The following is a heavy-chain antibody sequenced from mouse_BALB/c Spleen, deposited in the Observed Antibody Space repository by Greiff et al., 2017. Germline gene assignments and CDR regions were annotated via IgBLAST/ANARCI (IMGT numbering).Heavy chain of an antibody. CDR1: GYTFTDYW. V-gene: IGHV1-69*01. D-gene: IGHD2-10*02. CDR3: ARKKKYGNYPMDY. Sequence: QVQLQQPGAELVMPGASVKMSCKASGYTFTDYWMHWVKQRPGQGLEWIGAIDTSDSYTSYNQKFKGKATLTVDESSSTAYMQLSSLTSEDSAVYYCARKKKYGNYPMDYWGQGTSVTVSS. J-gene: IGHJ4*01. CDR2: IDTSDSYT.